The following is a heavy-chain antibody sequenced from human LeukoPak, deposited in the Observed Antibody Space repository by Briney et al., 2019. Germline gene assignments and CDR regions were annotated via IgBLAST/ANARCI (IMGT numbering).Heavy chain of an antibody. CDR3: ARDEYCSSTSCYMPPGVAYYYYYMDV. CDR1: GYTFTGYY. J-gene: IGHJ6*03. CDR2: INPSSGGT. V-gene: IGHV1-2*02. D-gene: IGHD2-2*02. Sequence: ASVKVSCKASGYTFTGYYMHWVRQAPGQGLEWMGWINPSSGGTNYAQKFRGRVTMTRDTSISTAYMELSRLRSDDTAVYYCARDEYCSSTSCYMPPGVAYYYYYMDVWGKGTTVTVSS.